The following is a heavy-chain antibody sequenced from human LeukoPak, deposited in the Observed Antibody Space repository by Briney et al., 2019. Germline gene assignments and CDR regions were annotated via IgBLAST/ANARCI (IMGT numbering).Heavy chain of an antibody. CDR3: ARTTYSSGWYATFDY. V-gene: IGHV4-34*01. D-gene: IGHD6-19*01. CDR2: INHSGSA. Sequence: SETLSLTCAVYGGSFSGYYWSWIRQPPGKGLEWIGEINHSGSANYNPSLKSRVTISVDTSKNQFSLKLSSVTAADTAVYYCARTTYSSGWYATFDYWGQGTLVTVSS. CDR1: GGSFSGYY. J-gene: IGHJ4*02.